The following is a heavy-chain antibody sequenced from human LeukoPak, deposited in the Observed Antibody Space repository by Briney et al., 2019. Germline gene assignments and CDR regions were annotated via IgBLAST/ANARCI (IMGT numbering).Heavy chain of an antibody. CDR2: IKQDRSEK. Sequence: PGGSLRLSCAASGSTFTNYWMSWVRQAPGKGLELVANIKQDRSEKYYVDSVKGRFTISRDNSKNTLYLQMNSLRAEDTAVYYCAKEDNYYGSGSYFSWFDPWGQGTLVTVSS. J-gene: IGHJ5*02. CDR1: GSTFTNYW. CDR3: AKEDNYYGSGSYFSWFDP. D-gene: IGHD3-10*01. V-gene: IGHV3-7*01.